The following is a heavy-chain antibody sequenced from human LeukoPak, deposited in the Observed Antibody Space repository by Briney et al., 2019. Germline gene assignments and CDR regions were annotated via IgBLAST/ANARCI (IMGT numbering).Heavy chain of an antibody. CDR2: INTNTGNP. V-gene: IGHV7-4-1*02. Sequence: GASVKVSCKTSGYTFTAYAINWVRQAPGQGLEWMGWINTNTGNPTYAQGFTGRLVFSLDTSVSTAYLQINSLEAEDTAVHYCARDPYLSPVVSGAPRFDSWGQGALLTVSS. CDR3: ARDPYLSPVVSGAPRFDS. J-gene: IGHJ4*02. D-gene: IGHD4-23*01. CDR1: GYTFTAYA.